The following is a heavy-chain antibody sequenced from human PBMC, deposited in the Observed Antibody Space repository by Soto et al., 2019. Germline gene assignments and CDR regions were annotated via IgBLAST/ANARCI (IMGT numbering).Heavy chain of an antibody. CDR1: GGSINSYW. V-gene: IGHV4-4*07. CDR3: ASKRLLGDYYDSSGLFDY. D-gene: IGHD3-22*01. CDR2: VYSSGTT. J-gene: IGHJ4*02. Sequence: QVQLQESGPGLVKPSETLSLTCSVSGGSINSYWWSWIRQPAGKGLEWIGRVYSSGTTDYNPSLNSRATLSVDTSKNQFSLKLSSVTAADTAVYYCASKRLLGDYYDSSGLFDYWGQGTLVTVSS.